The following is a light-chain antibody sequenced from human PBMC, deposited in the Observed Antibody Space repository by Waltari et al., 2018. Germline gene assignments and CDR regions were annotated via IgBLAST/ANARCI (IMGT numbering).Light chain of an antibody. Sequence: EIVLTQSPGTLSLSPGERATLACRASQTVSSSFVAWYQQQPGQAPRLLIYAAFSWATGIPDRFSGSGSGTDFTLTISRLEPEDFAVYYCQQYGRSPRTFGQGTKVEIK. CDR1: QTVSSSF. CDR2: AAF. V-gene: IGKV3-20*01. CDR3: QQYGRSPRT. J-gene: IGKJ1*01.